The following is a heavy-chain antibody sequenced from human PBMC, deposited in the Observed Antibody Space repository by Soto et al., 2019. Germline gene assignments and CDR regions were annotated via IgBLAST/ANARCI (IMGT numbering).Heavy chain of an antibody. J-gene: IGHJ6*02. D-gene: IGHD6-13*01. CDR1: GFTFNSYA. CDR2: ISGSGGST. V-gene: IGHV3-23*01. CDR3: ARNTWQQPRDYYYGMDV. Sequence: EVQLLESGGGLVQPGGSLRLSCSASGFTFNSYAMSWVRQAPGKGLEWVSAISGSGGSTYYADSVKGRLTISRDNSKNTLYLQMNSLRAEDTAVYYCARNTWQQPRDYYYGMDVWGQGTTVTVSS.